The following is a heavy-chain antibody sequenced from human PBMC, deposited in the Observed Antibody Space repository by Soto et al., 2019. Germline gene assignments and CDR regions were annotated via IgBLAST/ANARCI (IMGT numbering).Heavy chain of an antibody. J-gene: IGHJ4*02. CDR2: INAGNGNT. CDR1: GYTFTSYA. CDR3: ARELDDFWSGSIDY. Sequence: RASVKVSCKASGYTFTSYAMHWVRQAPGQRLEWMGWINAGNGNTKYSQKFQGRVTITRDTSASTAYMELSSLRSEDTAVYYCARELDDFWSGSIDYWGQGTLVTVSS. D-gene: IGHD3-3*01. V-gene: IGHV1-3*01.